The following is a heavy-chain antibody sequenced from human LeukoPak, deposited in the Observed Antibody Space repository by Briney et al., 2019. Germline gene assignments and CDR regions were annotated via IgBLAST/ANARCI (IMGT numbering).Heavy chain of an antibody. CDR3: ATGVMITFGGVIVEDY. V-gene: IGHV1-2*02. CDR2: INPNSGGT. D-gene: IGHD3-16*02. J-gene: IGHJ4*02. CDR1: GYTFTGYY. Sequence: ASVKVSCKASGYTFTGYYMHWVRQAPGQGLEWMGWINPNSGGTNYAQKFQGRVTMTEDTSTDTAYMELSSLRSEDTAVYYCATGVMITFGGVIVEDYWGQGTLVTVSS.